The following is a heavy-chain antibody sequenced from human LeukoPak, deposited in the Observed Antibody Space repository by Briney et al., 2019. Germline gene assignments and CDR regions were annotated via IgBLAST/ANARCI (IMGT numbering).Heavy chain of an antibody. CDR1: GGSISSYY. CDR2: IYYSGST. CDR3: ARGSYDILTGYYWFDY. Sequence: PSETLSLTCTVSGGSISSYYWSWIRQPPGKGLEWIGYIYYSGSTNYNPSLKGRVTISVDTSENQFSLKLSSVTAADTAVYYCARGSYDILTGYYWFDYWGQGTLVTVSS. V-gene: IGHV4-59*01. D-gene: IGHD3-9*01. J-gene: IGHJ4*02.